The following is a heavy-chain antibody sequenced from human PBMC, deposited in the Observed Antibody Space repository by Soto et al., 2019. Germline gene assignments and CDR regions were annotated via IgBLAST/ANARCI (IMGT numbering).Heavy chain of an antibody. Sequence: PGGSLSFSCAASGFPFSSYAMSWVRQAPGKGLEWVSAISGSGGSTYYADSVKGRFTISRDNSKNTLYLQMNSLRAEDTAVYYCAKPIRQQLVKNFQHWGQGTLVTVSS. J-gene: IGHJ1*01. V-gene: IGHV3-23*01. CDR3: AKPIRQQLVKNFQH. CDR1: GFPFSSYA. CDR2: ISGSGGST. D-gene: IGHD6-13*01.